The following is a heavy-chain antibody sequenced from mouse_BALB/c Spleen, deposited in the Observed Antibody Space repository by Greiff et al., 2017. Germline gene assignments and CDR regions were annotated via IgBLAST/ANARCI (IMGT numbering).Heavy chain of an antibody. CDR2: IYPGSGST. D-gene: IGHD2-14*01. Sequence: QVQLQQPGAELLKPGTSVKLSCKASGYNFTSYWINWVKLRPGQGLEWIGDIYPGSGSTNYNEKFKSKATLTVDTSSSTAYMQLSSLASEDSALYYCARSHRCDYWGQGTTLTVSS. CDR3: ARSHRCDY. CDR1: GYNFTSYW. V-gene: IGHV1-55*01. J-gene: IGHJ2*01.